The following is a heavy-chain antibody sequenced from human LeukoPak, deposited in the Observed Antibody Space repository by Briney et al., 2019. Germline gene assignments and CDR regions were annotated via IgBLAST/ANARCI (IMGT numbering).Heavy chain of an antibody. Sequence: PSETLSLTCTVSGGSISSYYWSWIRQPPGKGLEWIGYIYYSGSTNYNPSLKSRVTISVDTSKNQFSLKLSSVTAADTAVYYCARSLPAYDFRSGYHNTAYFDYWGQGTLVTVSS. CDR2: IYYSGST. CDR3: ARSLPAYDFRSGYHNTAYFDY. D-gene: IGHD3-3*01. CDR1: GGSISSYY. J-gene: IGHJ4*02. V-gene: IGHV4-59*08.